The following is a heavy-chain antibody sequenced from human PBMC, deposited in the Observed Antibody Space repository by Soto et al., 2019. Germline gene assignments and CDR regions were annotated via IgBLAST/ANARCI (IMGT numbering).Heavy chain of an antibody. CDR3: AADLRDGYSRDD. J-gene: IGHJ4*02. CDR1: GFTFTSSA. D-gene: IGHD5-18*01. V-gene: IGHV1-58*01. Sequence: QMQLVQSGPEVKKPGTSVKVSCKASGFTFTSSAVQWVRQARGQRLEWIGWIVVGSGNTNYAQKFQERVTITRDMSTSTAYLELISLRSEDTAVYYCAADLRDGYSRDDWGQGTLVTVSS. CDR2: IVVGSGNT.